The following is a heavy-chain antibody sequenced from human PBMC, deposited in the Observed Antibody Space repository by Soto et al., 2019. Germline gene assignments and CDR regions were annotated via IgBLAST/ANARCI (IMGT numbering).Heavy chain of an antibody. CDR2: ISSSSSYI. D-gene: IGHD5-18*01. CDR3: ARECGIQLWPPFDY. J-gene: IGHJ4*02. V-gene: IGHV3-21*01. Sequence: EVQLVESGGGLVKPGGSLRLSCAASGFTFSSYSMNWVRQAPGKGLEWVSSISSSSSYIYYADSVKGRFTITRDNAKISLYLQMNSLRAEDTAVYYCARECGIQLWPPFDYWGQGTLVTVSS. CDR1: GFTFSSYS.